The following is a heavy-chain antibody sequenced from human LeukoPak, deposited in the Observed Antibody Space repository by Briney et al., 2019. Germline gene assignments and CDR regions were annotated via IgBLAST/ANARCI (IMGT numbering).Heavy chain of an antibody. CDR3: ATVVVVTALHAFDI. Sequence: GGSLRLSCAGSGSIFSTYAMYWVRQAPGKGLEYVSAISGNGGSTFYANSVKGRFTISRDNSKNTLYLQMGSLRAEDMAVYYCATVVVVTALHAFDIWGQGTMVTVSS. D-gene: IGHD2-15*01. CDR2: ISGNGGST. J-gene: IGHJ3*02. V-gene: IGHV3-64*01. CDR1: GSIFSTYA.